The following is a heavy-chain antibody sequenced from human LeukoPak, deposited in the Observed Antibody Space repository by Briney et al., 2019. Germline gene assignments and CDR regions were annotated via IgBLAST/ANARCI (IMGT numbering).Heavy chain of an antibody. J-gene: IGHJ4*02. V-gene: IGHV3-30-3*01. CDR3: ARVSGIWYPFDY. Sequence: SGGSLRLSCVASGFTFNSYAMHWVRQAPGKGLEWVAVISFDGNNKYYADSVKGRFTISRDNSKNTLYLQMNSLRAEDTAVYYCARVSGIWYPFDYWGQGTLVTVSS. D-gene: IGHD2-21*01. CDR1: GFTFNSYA. CDR2: ISFDGNNK.